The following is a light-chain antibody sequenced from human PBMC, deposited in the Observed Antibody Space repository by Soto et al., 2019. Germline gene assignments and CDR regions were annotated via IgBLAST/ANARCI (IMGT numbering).Light chain of an antibody. Sequence: LLLTQSPGTLSLSPGETATLSCRASQNVGSTLAWYQQKPGQAPRLLFYLASNRAAGIPARFSGSGSGTDFTLTISSLQHEDFAVYYCQHRGDWPPLSFGGGTKVEIK. CDR1: QNVGST. J-gene: IGKJ4*01. CDR3: QHRGDWPPLS. V-gene: IGKV3-11*01. CDR2: LAS.